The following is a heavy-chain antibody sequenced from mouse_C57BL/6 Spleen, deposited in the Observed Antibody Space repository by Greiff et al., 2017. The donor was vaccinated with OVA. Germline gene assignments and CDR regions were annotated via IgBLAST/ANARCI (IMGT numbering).Heavy chain of an antibody. V-gene: IGHV1-82*01. CDR3: ARWRQLRGLDY. CDR2: IYPGDGDT. Sequence: QVQLQQSGPELVKPGASVKISCKASGYAFSSSWMNWVKQRPGKGLEWIGRIYPGDGDTNYNGKFKGKATLTADKSSSTAYMQLSSLTSEDSAVYFCARWRQLRGLDYWGQGTTLTVSS. D-gene: IGHD3-2*02. CDR1: GYAFSSSW. J-gene: IGHJ2*01.